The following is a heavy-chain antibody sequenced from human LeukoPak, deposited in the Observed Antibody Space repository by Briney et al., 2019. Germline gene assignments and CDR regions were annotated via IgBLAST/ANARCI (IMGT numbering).Heavy chain of an antibody. V-gene: IGHV3-23*01. D-gene: IGHD6-13*01. Sequence: GSLRLSCAASGFTFSSYAMSWVRQAPGKGLEWVSAISGSGGSTYYADSVKGRFTISRDNSKNTLYLQMNSLRAEDTAVYYCAKVRIAGGWGYYGMDVWGQGTTVTVSS. CDR3: AKVRIAGGWGYYGMDV. CDR2: ISGSGGST. J-gene: IGHJ6*02. CDR1: GFTFSSYA.